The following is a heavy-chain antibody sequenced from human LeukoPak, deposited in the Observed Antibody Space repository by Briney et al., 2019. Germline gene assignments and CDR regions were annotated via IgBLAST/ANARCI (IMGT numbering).Heavy chain of an antibody. V-gene: IGHV1-8*01. CDR2: MNPNSGNT. J-gene: IGHJ6*03. CDR3: ARRIYDFWSGYYTGGYYYYYMDV. D-gene: IGHD3-3*01. CDR1: GYTFTSYD. Sequence: GASVKVSCKASGYTFTSYDINWVRQATGQGLEWMGWMNPNSGNTGYAQKFQGRVTMTRNTSISTAYMELSSLRSEDTAVYYCARRIYDFWSGYYTGGYYYYYMDVRGKGTTVTVSS.